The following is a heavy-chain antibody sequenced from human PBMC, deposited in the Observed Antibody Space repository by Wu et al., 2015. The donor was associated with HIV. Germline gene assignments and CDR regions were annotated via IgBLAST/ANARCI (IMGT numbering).Heavy chain of an antibody. V-gene: IGHV1-46*01. CDR1: GYIFTNYY. Sequence: QVQLVQSGAEVKEPGASVKVSCKASGYIFTNYYIHWVRQAPGQGLEWMAVIDSSGGSTSHTQKFQGRITMTRDTSTSTVYMELRSLRSEDTAVYYCARADQLGYDYGHWNFDLWGTAPWSLLL. J-gene: IGHJ2*01. D-gene: IGHD4/OR15-4a*01. CDR2: IDSSGGST. CDR3: ARADQLGYDYGHWNFDL.